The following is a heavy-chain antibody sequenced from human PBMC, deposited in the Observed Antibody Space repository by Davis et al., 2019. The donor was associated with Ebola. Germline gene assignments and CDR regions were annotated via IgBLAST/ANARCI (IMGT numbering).Heavy chain of an antibody. D-gene: IGHD7-27*01. CDR2: IRSKANSYAT. CDR3: TSRTGAFDY. CDR1: GFTFSGSA. V-gene: IGHV3-73*01. J-gene: IGHJ4*02. Sequence: GESLKISCAASGFTFSGSAMHWVRQASGKGLEWAGRIRSKANSYATAYAASVKGRFTISRDDSKNTAYLQMNSLKTEDTAVYYCTSRTGAFDYWGQGTLVTVSS.